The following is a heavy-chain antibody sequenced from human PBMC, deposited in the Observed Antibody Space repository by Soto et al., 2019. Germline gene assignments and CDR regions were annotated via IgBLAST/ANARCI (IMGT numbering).Heavy chain of an antibody. V-gene: IGHV3-7*02. CDR3: VRAPRVSLYDYVVG. CDR2: IKQDGSEK. J-gene: IGHJ4*02. D-gene: IGHD3-16*01. CDR1: GFTFSSYW. Sequence: GGSLRLSCAASGFTFSSYWMSWVRQAPGKGLEWVANIKQDGSEKYYVDSVKGRFTISRDNAKNSLYLQMNSLRAEDTAVYYCVRAPRVSLYDYVVGWGQGTLVTGSS.